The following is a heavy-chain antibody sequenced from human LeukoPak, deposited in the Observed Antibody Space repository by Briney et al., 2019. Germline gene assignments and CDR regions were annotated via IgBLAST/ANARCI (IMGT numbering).Heavy chain of an antibody. D-gene: IGHD2-15*01. J-gene: IGHJ4*02. CDR2: INHSGNT. CDR1: GGSFSGYY. CDR3: ATWVVAASNYFDY. V-gene: IGHV4-34*01. Sequence: SETLSLTCAVYGGSFSGYYWSWIRQPPGKGLEWIGEINHSGNTYYNPSLKSRVTMSVDTSKNQFSLKLSSVTAADTAVYYCATWVVAASNYFDYWGQGTLVTVSS.